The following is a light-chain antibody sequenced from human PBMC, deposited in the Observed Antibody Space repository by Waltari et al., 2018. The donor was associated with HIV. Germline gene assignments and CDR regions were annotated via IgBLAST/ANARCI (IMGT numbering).Light chain of an antibody. Sequence: EIVMTQSPATLSVSPGERATLSCRASQSIRSNLAWYQHEPGQAPRLLIYGASTRATGIPARFSGRGSETEFSLTISSLQSEDFAVYYCHQYHSWPWTFGQGTKVEIK. CDR2: GAS. J-gene: IGKJ1*01. V-gene: IGKV3-15*01. CDR3: HQYHSWPWT. CDR1: QSIRSN.